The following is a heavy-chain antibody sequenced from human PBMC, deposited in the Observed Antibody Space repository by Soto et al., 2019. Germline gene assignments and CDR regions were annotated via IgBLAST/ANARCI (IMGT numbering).Heavy chain of an antibody. V-gene: IGHV1-18*01. CDR2: ISCYSDYT. CDR3: ARDVECERVGLGYNVYALDG. D-gene: IGHD1-20*01. CDR1: GYTFSDHA. Sequence: QVQLVQSGPEVKKSGASVKVSCKASGYTFSDHAISWVRQAPGQGLEWMGWISCYSDYTNYAQKFQGRVTMTTYTSMSTVHMELMNLKSAATAAYYCARDVECERVGLGYNVYALDGWGECTAVTFS. J-gene: IGHJ6*02.